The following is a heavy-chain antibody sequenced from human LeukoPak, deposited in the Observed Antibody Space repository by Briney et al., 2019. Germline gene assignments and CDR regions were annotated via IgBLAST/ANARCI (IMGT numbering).Heavy chain of an antibody. Sequence: SVKVSCKASGGTFSSYAISWVRQAPGQGLEWMGRIIPILGIANYAQKFQGRVTITADKSTSTAYMELRSLRSDDTAVYYCARGLLRVISPFDIWGQGTMVTVSS. V-gene: IGHV1-69*04. J-gene: IGHJ3*02. CDR2: IIPILGIA. CDR3: ARGLLRVISPFDI. D-gene: IGHD2-21*01. CDR1: GGTFSSYA.